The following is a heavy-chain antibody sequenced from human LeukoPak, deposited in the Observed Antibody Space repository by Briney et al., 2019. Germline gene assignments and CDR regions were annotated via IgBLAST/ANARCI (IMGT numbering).Heavy chain of an antibody. CDR1: GGSISSSGYY. CDR2: IYHSGST. J-gene: IGHJ4*02. D-gene: IGHD5/OR15-5a*01. Sequence: SETLSLTCTVSGGSISSSGYYWGWLRQPPGKGLEWIGSIYHSGSTYYNPSLKSRVTISVDTSKNQFSLKLSSVTAADTAVYYCARANRVSLYYFDYWGQGTQVTVSS. V-gene: IGHV4-39*07. CDR3: ARANRVSLYYFDY.